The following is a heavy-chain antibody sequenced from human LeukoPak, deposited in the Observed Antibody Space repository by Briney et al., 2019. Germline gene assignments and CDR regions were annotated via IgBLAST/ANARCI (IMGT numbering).Heavy chain of an antibody. CDR1: GFTFSSYS. Sequence: GGSLRLSCAASGFTFSSYSMNWVRQAPGKGLECVSSISSSSSYIYYADSVKGRFTISRDNAKNSLYLQMNSLRAEDTAVYYCAREGQQLPQFDYWGQGTLVTVSS. J-gene: IGHJ4*02. V-gene: IGHV3-21*01. D-gene: IGHD6-13*01. CDR2: ISSSSSYI. CDR3: AREGQQLPQFDY.